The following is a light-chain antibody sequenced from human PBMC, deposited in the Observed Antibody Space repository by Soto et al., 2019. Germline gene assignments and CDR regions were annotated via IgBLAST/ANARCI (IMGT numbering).Light chain of an antibody. CDR2: EDN. CDR3: CSYAPISTVV. V-gene: IGLV2-23*01. J-gene: IGLJ3*02. CDR1: SSDVGSYNL. Sequence: QSALTQPASVSGSPGQSITISCTGTSSDVGSYNLVSWYQQHPGKAPKLMIYEDNKRPSGVSNRFSGSKSGNTASLTISGLQAEDEAHYYCCSYAPISTVVFGGGPSSPS.